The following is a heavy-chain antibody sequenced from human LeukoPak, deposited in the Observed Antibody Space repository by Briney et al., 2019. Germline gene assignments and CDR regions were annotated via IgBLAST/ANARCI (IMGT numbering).Heavy chain of an antibody. CDR2: ISSSGSTI. CDR1: GFTFSDYY. D-gene: IGHD4-11*01. Sequence: GGSLRLSCAASGFTFSDYYMSWIRQAPGKGLEWVSYISSSGSTIYYADSVKGRFTISRDNAKNSLYLQMNSLRAEDTAVNYCARVPYSNYVGFVDYWGQGTLVTVSS. J-gene: IGHJ4*02. CDR3: ARVPYSNYVGFVDY. V-gene: IGHV3-11*01.